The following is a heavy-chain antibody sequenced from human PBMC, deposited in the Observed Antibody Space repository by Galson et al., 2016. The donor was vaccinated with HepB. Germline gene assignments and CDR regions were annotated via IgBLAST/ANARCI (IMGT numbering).Heavy chain of an antibody. CDR2: IYSTGST. J-gene: IGHJ6*02. D-gene: IGHD2-2*01. V-gene: IGHV3-53*05. Sequence: SLRLSCAASGFTVGNNYMSWVRQAPGKGLEWISNIYSTGSTQYANSVKGRFTISRDSSKNTLYLQMNSLRAEDTALYYCAKGATGIVVAPETIGYFYYYGMDVWGQGTKVTVSS. CDR3: AKGATGIVVAPETIGYFYYYGMDV. CDR1: GFTVGNNY.